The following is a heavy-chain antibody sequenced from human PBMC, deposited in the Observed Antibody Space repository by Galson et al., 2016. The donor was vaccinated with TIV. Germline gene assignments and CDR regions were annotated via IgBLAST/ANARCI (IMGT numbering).Heavy chain of an antibody. CDR3: ARPASLGSFDWLPPDS. J-gene: IGHJ4*02. V-gene: IGHV3-30*04. D-gene: IGHD3-9*01. Sequence: SLRLSCAASGLTFSSSAVHWVRQAPGKGLEWLAIISYDGSHKNYGDSVKGRFTVSRDNSENTVYLQMNNLRSEDAVVYYCARPASLGSFDWLPPDSWGQGTLVTVSS. CDR1: GLTFSSSA. CDR2: ISYDGSHK.